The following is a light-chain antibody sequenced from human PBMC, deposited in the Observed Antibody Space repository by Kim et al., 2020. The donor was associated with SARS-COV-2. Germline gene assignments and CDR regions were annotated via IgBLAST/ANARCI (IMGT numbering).Light chain of an antibody. CDR1: QSVLYSSNNKNY. CDR2: WAS. V-gene: IGKV4-1*01. Sequence: DIVMTHSPDSLAVSLGERATINCKSSQSVLYSSNNKNYLAWYQQKPGQPPKLLIYWASTRESGVPDRFSGSGSGTDFTLTISSLQAEDVAVYYCQQYYSSPPTFGQGTKVDSK. J-gene: IGKJ1*01. CDR3: QQYYSSPPT.